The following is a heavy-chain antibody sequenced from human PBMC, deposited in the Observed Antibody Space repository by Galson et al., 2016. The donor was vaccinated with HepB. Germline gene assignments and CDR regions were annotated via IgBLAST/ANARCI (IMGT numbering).Heavy chain of an antibody. V-gene: IGHV4-39*01. CDR3: ASLVVVQDAFNI. CDR1: GASINSSDYY. J-gene: IGHJ3*02. CDR2: IYYSGST. D-gene: IGHD2-8*02. Sequence: SETLSLTCSVSGASINSSDYYWAWIRQPPGKGLEWIGNIYYSGSTYDNLSLKSRVIISVDTSKNQFSLRLSSVTAADTAVYYCASLVVVQDAFNIWGQGTMVTISS.